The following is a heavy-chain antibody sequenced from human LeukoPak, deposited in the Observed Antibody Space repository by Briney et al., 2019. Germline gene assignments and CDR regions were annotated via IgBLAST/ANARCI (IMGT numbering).Heavy chain of an antibody. CDR1: GGSISSSNYY. Sequence: PSETLSLTCTVSGGSISSSNYYWGWIRQPPGKGLEWIGSIYYSENTFYNPSLKSRVTMSIDTSKNQFSLKLSSVTAADTAVYFCARDRVYDICYFDYWGRGTLVTVSS. CDR3: ARDRVYDICYFDY. D-gene: IGHD5/OR15-5a*01. CDR2: IYYSENT. J-gene: IGHJ4*02. V-gene: IGHV4-39*07.